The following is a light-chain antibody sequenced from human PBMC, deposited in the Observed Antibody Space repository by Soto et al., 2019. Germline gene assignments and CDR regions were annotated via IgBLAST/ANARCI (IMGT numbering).Light chain of an antibody. V-gene: IGKV4-1*01. Sequence: DIVMTQSPDSLAVSLGERATINCKSSQSVLFRSTNVNYLAWYQRKPGQPPKLLIYWASTRESGVPDRFSGSWSGTDFTLTISSLQAEDVAVYYCQQYYSAPLTFGGGTRVEIK. J-gene: IGKJ4*01. CDR1: QSVLFRSTNVNY. CDR3: QQYYSAPLT. CDR2: WAS.